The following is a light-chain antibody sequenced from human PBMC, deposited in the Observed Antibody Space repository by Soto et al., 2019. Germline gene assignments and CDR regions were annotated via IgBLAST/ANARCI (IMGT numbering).Light chain of an antibody. CDR2: VGTGGLVG. CDR1: SGYSNYK. J-gene: IGLJ1*01. CDR3: GADHGSGSNFFYV. Sequence: QLVLTQPPSASASLGASVTLTCTLSSGYSNYKVDWYQQRPGKGPRFVMRVGTGGLVGPKGDGIPDRFSVLGSGLNRYLTIKNIQEEDESDYHCGADHGSGSNFFYVFGTGTKVTVL. V-gene: IGLV9-49*01.